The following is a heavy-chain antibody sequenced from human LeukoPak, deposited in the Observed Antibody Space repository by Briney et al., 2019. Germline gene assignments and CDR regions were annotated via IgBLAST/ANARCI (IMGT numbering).Heavy chain of an antibody. J-gene: IGHJ5*02. Sequence: GGSLRLSCAASGFTFSSYAMSWVRQAPGKGLEWVSSISGSGGSTYYADSVKGRFTISRDNSKNTLYLQMNSLRAEDTAVYYCAKLLRWLVGNWFDPWGQGTLVTVSS. CDR3: AKLLRWLVGNWFDP. D-gene: IGHD6-19*01. CDR1: GFTFSSYA. V-gene: IGHV3-23*01. CDR2: ISGSGGST.